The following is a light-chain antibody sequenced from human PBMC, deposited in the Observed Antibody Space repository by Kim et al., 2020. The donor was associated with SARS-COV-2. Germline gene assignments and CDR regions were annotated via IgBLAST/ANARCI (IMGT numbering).Light chain of an antibody. Sequence: EIVLTQSPGTLSLSLGERATLSCRASQTVSSSYLGWYQQKPGQAPRLIIYAASSRATGIPDRFSGSGSGTDFTLTISRLEPEDFAVYYCQHYGSSRWTFGQGTKVDIK. CDR3: QHYGSSRWT. V-gene: IGKV3-20*01. CDR2: AAS. J-gene: IGKJ1*01. CDR1: QTVSSSY.